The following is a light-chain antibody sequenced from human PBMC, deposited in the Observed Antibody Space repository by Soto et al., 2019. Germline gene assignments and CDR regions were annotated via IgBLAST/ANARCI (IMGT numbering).Light chain of an antibody. V-gene: IGKV3-15*01. J-gene: IGKJ4*01. Sequence: EILMTQSPATLSVSPGERATLSCRASQSVSSNLAWYQQKPGQTPRLLIYGASTSATGIPARFSGSGSGTEFTLTISSLQSEDFAVYYCQPYNTWPPLTFGGGTKVEIK. CDR3: QPYNTWPPLT. CDR1: QSVSSN. CDR2: GAS.